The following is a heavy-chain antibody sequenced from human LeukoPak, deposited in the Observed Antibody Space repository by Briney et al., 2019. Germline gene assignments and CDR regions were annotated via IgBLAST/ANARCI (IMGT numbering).Heavy chain of an antibody. CDR2: IVVGSGNT. CDR1: GFTFTISA. Sequence: SVTVSCKSSGFTFTISAMQWVRQARAQRHGWIGWIVVGSGNTNYAQKFQERVTITRDMSTSTAYMELSRLRSEDTAVYYCAADRYDSSGYYHFDYWGQGTLVTVSS. D-gene: IGHD3-22*01. J-gene: IGHJ4*02. CDR3: AADRYDSSGYYHFDY. V-gene: IGHV1-58*02.